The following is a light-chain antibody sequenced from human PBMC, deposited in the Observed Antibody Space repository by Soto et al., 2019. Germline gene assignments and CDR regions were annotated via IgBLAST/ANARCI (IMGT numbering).Light chain of an antibody. CDR1: QGISNY. V-gene: IGKV1-27*01. Sequence: DIHYTHSPSSLSASVGDRVTITCRASQGISNYLAWYQQKPGKVPKLLIYAASTLQSGVPSRFSGSASGTDFTLTISSLQPEDVATYYCQKYNSAPPTFGQGTKVDIK. J-gene: IGKJ1*01. CDR3: QKYNSAPPT. CDR2: AAS.